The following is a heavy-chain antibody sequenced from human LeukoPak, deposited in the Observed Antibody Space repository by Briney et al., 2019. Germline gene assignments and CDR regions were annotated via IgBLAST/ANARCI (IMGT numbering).Heavy chain of an antibody. CDR2: INHSGST. Sequence: SETLSLTCAVYGGSFSGYYWSWIRQPPGKGLEWMGEINHSGSTNYNPSLKSRVTISVDTSKNKFSLKLSSVTAADTAVYYCAKGRRRYQKDSFDYWGQGTLVTVYS. D-gene: IGHD1-26*01. CDR1: GGSFSGYY. J-gene: IGHJ4*02. V-gene: IGHV4-34*01. CDR3: AKGRRRYQKDSFDY.